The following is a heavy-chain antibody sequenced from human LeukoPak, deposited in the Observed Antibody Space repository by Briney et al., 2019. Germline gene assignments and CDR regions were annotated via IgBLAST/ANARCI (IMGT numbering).Heavy chain of an antibody. Sequence: ASVKVSCKASGGTFSSYAISWVRQAPGQGLEWMGGIIPIFGTANYAQKFQGRVTITADESTSTAYMELSSLRSEDTAVYYCATHYYDGSGYYYEGYGMDVWGQGTTVTVSS. V-gene: IGHV1-69*13. J-gene: IGHJ6*02. CDR3: ATHYYDGSGYYYEGYGMDV. CDR2: IIPIFGTA. CDR1: GGTFSSYA. D-gene: IGHD3-22*01.